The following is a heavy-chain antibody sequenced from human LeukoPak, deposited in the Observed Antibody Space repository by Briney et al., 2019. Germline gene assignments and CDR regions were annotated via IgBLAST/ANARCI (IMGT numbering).Heavy chain of an antibody. CDR2: IYYSGST. CDR1: GGSISSYY. CDR3: ASAQGSSWYYFDY. Sequence: PSETLSLTCTVSGGSISSYYWSWIRQPPGKGLEGIGYIYYSGSTNYNPSLKSRVTISVDTSKNQFSLKLSSVTAAATAVYYCASAQGSSWYYFDYWGQGTLVTVSS. V-gene: IGHV4-59*01. J-gene: IGHJ4*02. D-gene: IGHD6-13*01.